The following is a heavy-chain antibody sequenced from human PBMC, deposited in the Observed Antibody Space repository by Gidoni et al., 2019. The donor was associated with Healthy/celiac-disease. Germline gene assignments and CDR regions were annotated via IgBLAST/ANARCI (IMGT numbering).Heavy chain of an antibody. Sequence: EVQMLESGGGLVQPGGALRLSCAASGFTFSSYAMSWVRQAPGKGLEWVSAISGSGGSTYYADSVKGRFTISRDNSKNTLYLQMNSLRAEDTAVYYCATIAAAGPLDFDYWGQGTLVTVSS. V-gene: IGHV3-23*01. D-gene: IGHD6-13*01. CDR2: ISGSGGST. CDR1: GFTFSSYA. J-gene: IGHJ4*02. CDR3: ATIAAAGPLDFDY.